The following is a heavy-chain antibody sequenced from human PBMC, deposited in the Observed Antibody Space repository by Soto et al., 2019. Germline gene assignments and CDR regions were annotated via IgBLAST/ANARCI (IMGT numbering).Heavy chain of an antibody. J-gene: IGHJ4*02. CDR1: GFSLTTSGVG. CDR2: TYWDDDK. D-gene: IGHD3-3*01. CDR3: AHRVLRTVFGLVTTTAIYFDF. V-gene: IGHV2-5*02. Sequence: QITLNESGPTQVKPRQTRTLTCTFSGFSLTTSGVGVGWIRQSPGKAPEWLALTYWDDDKRYSPSLKSRLTITKDTSKNQVVLTMVDLDPADTATYYCAHRVLRTVFGLVTTTAIYFDFWGQGTPVAVSS.